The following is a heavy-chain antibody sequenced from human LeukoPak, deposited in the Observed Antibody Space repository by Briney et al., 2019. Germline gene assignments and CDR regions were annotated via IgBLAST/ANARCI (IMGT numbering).Heavy chain of an antibody. V-gene: IGHV3-23*01. D-gene: IGHD2-15*01. CDR3: AKNSGGICYSHLDY. CDR1: GFTFSSYG. CDR2: ISGSGGST. J-gene: IGHJ4*02. Sequence: GGFLRLSCAASGFTFSSYGMSWVRQAPGKGLEWVSGISGSGGSTYYEDSVKGRFTISRDNSKNTLYLQMNSLRAEDTAVYYCAKNSGGICYSHLDYWGQGTLVTVSS.